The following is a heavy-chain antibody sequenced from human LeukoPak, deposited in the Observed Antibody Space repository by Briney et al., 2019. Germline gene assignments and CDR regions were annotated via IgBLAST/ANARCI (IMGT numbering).Heavy chain of an antibody. V-gene: IGHV3-74*01. CDR1: GFTFSTSW. Sequence: GGSLRLTCAASGFTFSTSWMYWVRRAPGKGLMYVSRINIDGSITTYADSVKGRFTISRDNTKNTLYLQMNSLGAEDTAVYYCVRDKMMDDRGVGFDSWGQGTLVTVSS. CDR3: VRDKMMDDRGVGFDS. J-gene: IGHJ5*01. CDR2: INIDGSIT. D-gene: IGHD1-1*01.